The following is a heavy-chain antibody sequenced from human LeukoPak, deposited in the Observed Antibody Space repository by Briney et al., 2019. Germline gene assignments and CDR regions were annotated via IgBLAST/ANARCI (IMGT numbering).Heavy chain of an antibody. J-gene: IGHJ4*02. CDR3: ARAPYGDYVGGYFDY. V-gene: IGHV3-30-3*01. D-gene: IGHD4-17*01. CDR1: GFTLSSYA. Sequence: GRSLRLSCAASGFTLSSYAMHWVRQAPGKGLEWVAVISYDGSNKYYADSVKGRFTISRDNSKNTLYLQMNSLRAEDTAVYYCARAPYGDYVGGYFDYWGQGTLVTVSS. CDR2: ISYDGSNK.